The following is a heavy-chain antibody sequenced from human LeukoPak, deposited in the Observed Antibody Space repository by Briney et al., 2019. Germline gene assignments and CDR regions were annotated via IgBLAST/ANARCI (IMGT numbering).Heavy chain of an antibody. Sequence: GGSLRLSCAASGFPFSSYSMNWVRQAPGKGLEWVSYISSAGDTIYYADSVKGRFTISRDNSKNTLYLQMNSLRAEDTAVYYCAKIHYESGSYRHFDYWGQGTLVTVSS. V-gene: IGHV3-48*01. D-gene: IGHD1-26*01. J-gene: IGHJ4*02. CDR2: ISSAGDTI. CDR3: AKIHYESGSYRHFDY. CDR1: GFPFSSYS.